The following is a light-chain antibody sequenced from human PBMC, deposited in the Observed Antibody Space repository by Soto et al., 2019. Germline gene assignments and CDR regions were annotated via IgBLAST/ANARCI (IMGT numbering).Light chain of an antibody. J-gene: IGKJ1*01. V-gene: IGKV1-5*03. CDR2: KAS. CDR1: QSISSW. CDR3: QQYNSYSTWT. Sequence: DIQMTQSPSTLSASVGDRVTITCRASQSISSWLAWYQQKPGKAPKVLIYKASRLESGVPSRFSGSGSGTEFTLTISSLQPDDFATYYCQQYNSYSTWTFGQGTKVDIK.